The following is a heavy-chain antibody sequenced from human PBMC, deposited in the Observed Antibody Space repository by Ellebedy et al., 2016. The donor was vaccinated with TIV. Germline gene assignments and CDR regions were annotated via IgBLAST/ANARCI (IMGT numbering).Heavy chain of an antibody. Sequence: SETLSLTCTVSGVFVTSYYWTWVRQPPGEGLEWIGYIHYSGDTNSNPSLKSRVTISVDTSKNQFSLKLSSVTAADTAVYYCARGRLGYSSSWYRDYWGQGTLVTVSP. J-gene: IGHJ4*02. CDR2: IHYSGDT. V-gene: IGHV4-59*08. D-gene: IGHD6-13*01. CDR3: ARGRLGYSSSWYRDY. CDR1: GVFVTSYY.